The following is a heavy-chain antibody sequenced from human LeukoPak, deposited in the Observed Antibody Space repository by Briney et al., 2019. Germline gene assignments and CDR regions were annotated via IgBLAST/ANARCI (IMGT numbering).Heavy chain of an antibody. V-gene: IGHV3-9*01. J-gene: IGHJ1*01. Sequence: GGSLRLSCAASGFTFDDYAMLWVRQAPGKGREWVSGISWNSGSIGYADSVKGRFTISRDNAKNSLYLQMNSLRAEDTALYYCAKGPYYYDSSGYRAEYLQHWGQGTLVTVSS. CDR2: ISWNSGSI. D-gene: IGHD3-22*01. CDR3: AKGPYYYDSSGYRAEYLQH. CDR1: GFTFDDYA.